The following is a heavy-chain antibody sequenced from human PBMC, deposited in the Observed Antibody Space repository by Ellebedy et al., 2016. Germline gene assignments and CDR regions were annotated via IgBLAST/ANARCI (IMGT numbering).Heavy chain of an antibody. CDR3: ARDLGSSWYYPFY. CDR2: IIPIFGTA. Sequence: SVKVSXXASGYTFTSYGISWVRQAPGQGLEWMGGIIPIFGTANYAQKFQGRVTITADESTSTAYMELSSLRSEDTAVYYCARDLGSSWYYPFYWGQGTLVTVSS. CDR1: GYTFTSYG. D-gene: IGHD6-13*01. J-gene: IGHJ4*02. V-gene: IGHV1-69*13.